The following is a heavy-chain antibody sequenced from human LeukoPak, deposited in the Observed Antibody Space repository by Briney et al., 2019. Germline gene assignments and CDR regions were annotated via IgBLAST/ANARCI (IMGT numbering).Heavy chain of an antibody. V-gene: IGHV5-51*04. CDR3: ARRYSSSEIFDY. D-gene: IGHD6-19*01. CDR2: IYPGDSDT. CDR1: GYSFPNYW. Sequence: GESLKISCKGSGYSFPNYWIGWVRQMPGKGLEWLGIIYPGDSDTRYSPSFQGQVTISADKPISTAYLQWSSLKASDTAMYYCARRYSSSEIFDYWGQGTLVTVSS. J-gene: IGHJ4*02.